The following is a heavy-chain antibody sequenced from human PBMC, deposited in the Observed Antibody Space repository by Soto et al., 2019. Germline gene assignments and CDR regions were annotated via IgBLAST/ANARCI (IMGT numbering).Heavy chain of an antibody. CDR2: ISGSGGST. V-gene: IGHV3-23*01. CDR3: AKGPLMITFGRGPFDY. D-gene: IGHD3-16*01. J-gene: IGHJ4*02. CDR1: GFTFSSYA. Sequence: GGSLRLSCAASGFTFSSYAMSWVRQAPGKGLEWVSAISGSGGSTYYADSVKGRFTISRDNSKNTLYLQMNSLRAEDTAVYYCAKGPLMITFGRGPFDYSGQGTLLTVSS.